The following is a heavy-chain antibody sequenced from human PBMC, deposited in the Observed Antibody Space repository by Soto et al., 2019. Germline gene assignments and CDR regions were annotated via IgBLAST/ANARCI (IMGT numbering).Heavy chain of an antibody. Sequence: PGGSLRLSCAASGFTFSSYAMSWVRQAPGKGLEWVSAISGSGGSTYYADSVKGRFTISRDNSKNTLYLQMNSLRAEDTAVYYCARDQTLPSLSGTYTYYDSSGYPDFWGQGTLVTVSS. CDR2: ISGSGGST. D-gene: IGHD3-22*01. CDR3: ARDQTLPSLSGTYTYYDSSGYPDF. J-gene: IGHJ4*02. V-gene: IGHV3-23*01. CDR1: GFTFSSYA.